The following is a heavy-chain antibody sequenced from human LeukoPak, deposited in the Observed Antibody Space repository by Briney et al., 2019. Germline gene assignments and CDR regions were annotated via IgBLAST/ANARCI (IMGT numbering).Heavy chain of an antibody. V-gene: IGHV4-34*01. D-gene: IGHD3-10*01. CDR2: INHSGST. CDR1: GGSFSGYY. J-gene: IGHJ5*02. Sequence: PSETLSLTCAVYGGSFSGYYWSWIRQPPGKGLEWIGEINHSGSTNYNPSLKSRVTISVDTSKNQFSLKLSSVTAADTAVYYCARAMVRGVIMPVDPWGQGTLVTVSS. CDR3: ARAMVRGVIMPVDP.